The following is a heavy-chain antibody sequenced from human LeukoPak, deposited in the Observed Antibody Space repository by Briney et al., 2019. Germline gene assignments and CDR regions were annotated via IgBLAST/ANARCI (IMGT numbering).Heavy chain of an antibody. CDR2: IWYDGSNK. V-gene: IGHV3-33*06. Sequence: GGSLKLSFATSGFTFRCLGMDWVRPAPSKGPEWGAGIWYDGSNKYYADSVKGRFTISRDNSKNTLYLQMNSLRAEDTAVYYCAKDHRRDGYNFDRYWGQGTLVTVSS. CDR3: AKDHRRDGYNFDRY. D-gene: IGHD5-24*01. J-gene: IGHJ4*02. CDR1: GFTFRCLG.